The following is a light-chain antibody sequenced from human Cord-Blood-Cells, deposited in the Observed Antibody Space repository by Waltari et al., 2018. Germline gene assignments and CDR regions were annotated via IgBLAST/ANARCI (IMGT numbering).Light chain of an antibody. CDR1: SSDVGGYNY. Sequence: QSALTQPRSVSGSPGPSVTIPCTGTSSDVGGYNYVSWYQQNPGKAPKLMIYDVSKRPSGVPDRFSGSKSGNTASLTISGLQAEDEADYYCCSYAGSYTYVFGTGTKVTVL. J-gene: IGLJ1*01. CDR3: CSYAGSYTYV. V-gene: IGLV2-11*01. CDR2: DVS.